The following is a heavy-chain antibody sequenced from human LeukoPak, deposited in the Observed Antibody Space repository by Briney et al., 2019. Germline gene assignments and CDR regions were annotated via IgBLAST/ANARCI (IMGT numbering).Heavy chain of an antibody. J-gene: IGHJ4*02. CDR1: GGSISSGGYY. CDR2: IYYSGST. Sequence: SETLSLTCTVSGGSISSGGYYWSWIRQHPGKGLEWIGYIYYSGSTYYNPSPKSRVTISVDTSKNQFSLKLSSVTAADTAVYYCARALGELSFIDYWGQGTLVTVSS. D-gene: IGHD3-16*02. CDR3: ARALGELSFIDY. V-gene: IGHV4-31*03.